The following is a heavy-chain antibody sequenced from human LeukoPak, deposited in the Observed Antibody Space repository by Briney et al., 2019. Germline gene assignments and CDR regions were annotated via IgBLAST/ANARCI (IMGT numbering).Heavy chain of an antibody. CDR1: GGSISSEIR. D-gene: IGHD2-2*02. J-gene: IGHJ5*02. CDR3: ARGLGSCSSTSCYKRKRNWFDP. Sequence: SETLSLTCGVSGGSISSEIRWSWVRQPPGKGLEWIGEIYHSGSTNYNPSLKSRVTISVDKSKNQFSLKLSSVTAADTAVYYCARGLGSCSSTSCYKRKRNWFDPWGQGTLVTVSS. CDR2: IYHSGST. V-gene: IGHV4-4*02.